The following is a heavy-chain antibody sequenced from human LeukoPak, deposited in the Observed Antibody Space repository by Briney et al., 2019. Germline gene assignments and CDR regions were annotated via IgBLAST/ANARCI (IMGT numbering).Heavy chain of an antibody. D-gene: IGHD2-2*01. J-gene: IGHJ5*02. CDR3: ARVPDIVVVPAATAGSGSNWFDP. Sequence: ASVKVSCKASGYTFTSYGISWVRQAPGQWLEWMGWISAYNGNTNYAQKLQGRVTMTTDTSTSTAYMELRSLRSDDTAVYYCARVPDIVVVPAATAGSGSNWFDPWGQGTLVTVSS. CDR1: GYTFTSYG. V-gene: IGHV1-18*01. CDR2: ISAYNGNT.